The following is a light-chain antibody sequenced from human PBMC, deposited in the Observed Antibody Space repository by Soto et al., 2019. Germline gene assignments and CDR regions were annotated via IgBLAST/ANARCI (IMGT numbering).Light chain of an antibody. CDR3: QQYQTYSRT. CDR1: PSINTW. J-gene: IGKJ1*01. V-gene: IGKV1-5*01. Sequence: DIQMPQSPSTVSASVGDRITITCRASPSINTWLAWYRQRQGEAPQLLSYDGSTLAMGVPSRFSGSGSGTDFTLSISRLQPDDFATCYCQQYQTYSRTFGQGTKVEVK. CDR2: DGS.